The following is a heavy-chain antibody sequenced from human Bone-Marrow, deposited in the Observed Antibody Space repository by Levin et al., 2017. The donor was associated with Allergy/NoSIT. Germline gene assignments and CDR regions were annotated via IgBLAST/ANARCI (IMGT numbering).Heavy chain of an antibody. CDR3: ARGSFGGRGYFDY. Sequence: PGGSLRLSCAASGFTFSSYSMNWVRQAPGKGLEWVSSISSSSSYIYYADSVKGRFTISRDNAKNSLYLQMNSLRAEDTAVYYCARGSFGGRGYFDYWGQGTLVTVSS. CDR2: ISSSSSYI. CDR1: GFTFSSYS. V-gene: IGHV3-21*01. D-gene: IGHD3-10*01. J-gene: IGHJ4*02.